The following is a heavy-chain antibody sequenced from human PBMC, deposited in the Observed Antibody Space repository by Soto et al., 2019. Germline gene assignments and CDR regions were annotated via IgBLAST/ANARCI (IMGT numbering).Heavy chain of an antibody. J-gene: IGHJ4*02. Sequence: EVHLVESGGGLVQGGGSLRLSCAASGFTFSNYWMSWVRQAPGKGLEWVANLKQDGSVKYYAESLRGRFTISRDNAKNSLYLQMNSLRAEDTAVYHCARIGYSSSSFDYWGQGTLVTVSS. CDR3: ARIGYSSSSFDY. CDR2: LKQDGSVK. CDR1: GFTFSNYW. V-gene: IGHV3-7*01. D-gene: IGHD6-13*01.